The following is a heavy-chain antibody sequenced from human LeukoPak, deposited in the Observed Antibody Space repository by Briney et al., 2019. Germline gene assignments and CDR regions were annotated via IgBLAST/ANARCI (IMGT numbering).Heavy chain of an antibody. J-gene: IGHJ3*01. CDR3: ARDGGSGWRGTVRF. D-gene: IGHD6-19*01. CDR2: TAFNGSNNDYVT. CDR1: GFTFSTYG. V-gene: IGHV3-30*03. Sequence: GGSLRLSCAASGFTFSTYGMHWVRQAPGKGLEWVSVTAFNGSNNDYVTSYANSVKGRFTISRDNSKNTLYLQMSSLRAEDTAVYYCARDGGSGWRGTVRFWGQGTMLIVSS.